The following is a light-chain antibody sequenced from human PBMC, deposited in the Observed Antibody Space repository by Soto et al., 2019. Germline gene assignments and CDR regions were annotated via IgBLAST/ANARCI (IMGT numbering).Light chain of an antibody. CDR3: QHRMNWPLT. J-gene: IGKJ5*01. V-gene: IGKV3-11*01. Sequence: TQAPTTPSVSPGEGATLSCRASQIINDNLAWYQQKPGQAPRLLIYDASNRATGVPARFTGSGSETDFTLTISSLEPEDFAVYYCQHRMNWPLTFGQGTRLEIK. CDR1: QIINDN. CDR2: DAS.